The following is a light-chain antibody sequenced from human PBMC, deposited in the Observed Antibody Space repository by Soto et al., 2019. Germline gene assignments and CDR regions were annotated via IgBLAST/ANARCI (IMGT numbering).Light chain of an antibody. V-gene: IGKV3-20*01. CDR1: QSVSSSF. CDR3: QQYGAAPWT. CDR2: GAS. Sequence: EVVLTQSPATVSLSPGDSATLSCRASQSVSSSFVAWYQHKPGQAPRLLIYGASTRATGSPDRFSGSGSGTDFTLTISSLEPEDFAVYFCQQYGAAPWTFGQGTKVEVK. J-gene: IGKJ1*01.